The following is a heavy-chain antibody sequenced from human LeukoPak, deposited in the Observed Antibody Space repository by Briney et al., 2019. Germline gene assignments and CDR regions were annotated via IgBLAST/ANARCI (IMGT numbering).Heavy chain of an antibody. CDR1: GYSFTSYG. CDR2: IYPGDSDT. D-gene: IGHD4-17*01. CDR3: ARGLYGDYVSTYNWFDP. V-gene: IGHV5-51*01. Sequence: GESLKISCKGSGYSFTSYGIGWVRQMPGKGLEWIGIIYPGDSDTRYSPSFQGQVTISADKSISTAYLQWSSLKASDTAMYYCARGLYGDYVSTYNWFDPWGQGTLVTVSS. J-gene: IGHJ5*02.